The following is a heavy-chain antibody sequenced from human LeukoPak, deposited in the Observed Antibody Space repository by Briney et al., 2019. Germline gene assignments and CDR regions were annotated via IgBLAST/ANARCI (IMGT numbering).Heavy chain of an antibody. D-gene: IGHD6-13*01. V-gene: IGHV4-59*01. CDR3: AREMVIAAAGVYYYYGMDV. J-gene: IGHJ6*02. CDR2: IYYSGST. CDR1: GGSISSYY. Sequence: PSETLSLTCTVSGGSISSYYWSWIRQPPGKGLEWIGYIYYSGSTNYNPSLKSRVTISVDTSKNQFSPKLSSVTAADTAVYYCAREMVIAAAGVYYYYGMDVWGQGTTVTVSS.